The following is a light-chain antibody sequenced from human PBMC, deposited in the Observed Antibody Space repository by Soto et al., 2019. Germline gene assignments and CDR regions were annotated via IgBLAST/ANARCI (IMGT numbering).Light chain of an antibody. J-gene: IGKJ1*01. Sequence: DIQMTQSPSTLSGSVGDRVTITCRASQTISSWLAWYQQKPGKAPKLLIYKASTLKSGVPSRFSGSGSGTEFTLTISSLQPDDFATYYCQHYNSYEFGQGTKVDIK. CDR1: QTISSW. V-gene: IGKV1-5*03. CDR2: KAS. CDR3: QHYNSYE.